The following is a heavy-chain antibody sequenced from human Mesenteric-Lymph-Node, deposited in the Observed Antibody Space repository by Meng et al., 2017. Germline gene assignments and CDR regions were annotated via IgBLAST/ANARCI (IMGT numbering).Heavy chain of an antibody. D-gene: IGHD3-22*01. CDR1: GGSISSSNW. CDR3: ARGYYDSSGYGYWYFDL. CDR2: IYHSGST. V-gene: IGHV4-4*02. J-gene: IGHJ2*01. Sequence: QGQVPESGPGLVQPSGALSLPCAVSGGSISSSNWWSWVRQPPGKGLEWIGEIYHSGSTNYNPSLKSRVTISVDTSKNQFSLKLSSVTAADTAVYYCARGYYDSSGYGYWYFDLWGRGTLVTVSS.